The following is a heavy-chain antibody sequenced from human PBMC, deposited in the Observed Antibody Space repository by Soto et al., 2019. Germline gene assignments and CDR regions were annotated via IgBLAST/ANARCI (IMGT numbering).Heavy chain of an antibody. CDR1: GFNFNDYA. Sequence: GGALRLSCAASGFNFNDYAMDWVRQAPGRGLEWVSFISTDSSRAYYADAVRGRFTISRDNSKHTLYLQMNSLTAEDTAVYACVKGGWLDFWGQGTLVTVSS. D-gene: IGHD3-16*01. J-gene: IGHJ5*01. V-gene: IGHV3-23*01. CDR3: VKGGWLDF. CDR2: ISTDSSRA.